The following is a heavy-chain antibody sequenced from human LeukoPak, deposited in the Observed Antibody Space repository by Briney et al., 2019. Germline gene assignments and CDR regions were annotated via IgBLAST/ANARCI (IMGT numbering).Heavy chain of an antibody. CDR1: GFTFSNYW. Sequence: GGSLRLSCATSGFTFSNYWMSWVRQAPGKGLEWVASIKPEGIEKYYVESVKGRFTISRDNAKNSVVLQMLSLTAEDTAVYFCARDGIDYWGQGTLVTVSS. V-gene: IGHV3-7*01. J-gene: IGHJ4*02. D-gene: IGHD2-21*01. CDR3: ARDGIDY. CDR2: IKPEGIEK.